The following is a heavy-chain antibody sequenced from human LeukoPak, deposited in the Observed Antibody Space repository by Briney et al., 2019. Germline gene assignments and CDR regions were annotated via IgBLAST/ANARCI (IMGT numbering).Heavy chain of an antibody. J-gene: IGHJ6*03. CDR3: ARSFLYYYYYMDV. Sequence: MPSETLSLTCAVYGGSFSGYYWSWLRQPPGKGLEWSGEINHSGSTNYNPSLKSRVTISVDTSKNQFSLKLSSVTAADTAVYYCARSFLYYYYYMDVWGKGTTVTVSS. CDR1: GGSFSGYY. D-gene: IGHD2/OR15-2a*01. V-gene: IGHV4-34*01. CDR2: INHSGST.